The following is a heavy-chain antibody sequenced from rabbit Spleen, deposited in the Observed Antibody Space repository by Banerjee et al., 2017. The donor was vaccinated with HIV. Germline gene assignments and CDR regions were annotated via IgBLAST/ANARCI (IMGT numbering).Heavy chain of an antibody. CDR2: IDPVFGST. CDR3: ARSLGDVRGSGLDL. CDR1: GFDFSRYY. Sequence: QLVESGGGLVQPGGSLKLSCKASGFDFSRYYVSWVRQAPGKGLEWIGDIDPVFGSTYYANWVNGRFTISRDNAQNTVYLQLTSLTAADTATYFSARSLGDVRGSGLDLWGPGTLVTVS. J-gene: IGHJ3*01. D-gene: IGHD2-1*01. V-gene: IGHV1S7*01.